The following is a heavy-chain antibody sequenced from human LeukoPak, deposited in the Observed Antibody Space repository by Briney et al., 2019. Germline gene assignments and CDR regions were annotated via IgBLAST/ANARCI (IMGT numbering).Heavy chain of an antibody. V-gene: IGHV3-7*03. Sequence: GSLRLSCAASGFAFSHYWMTWVRQAPGKGLEWVASINSDGSEGYYADVVKGRFTVSRDNAKNSLYLQINSLRAEDTAVYYCARSSYSSSSSVWGQGTMVTVSS. J-gene: IGHJ3*01. CDR2: INSDGSEG. CDR3: ARSSYSSSSSV. CDR1: GFAFSHYW. D-gene: IGHD6-6*01.